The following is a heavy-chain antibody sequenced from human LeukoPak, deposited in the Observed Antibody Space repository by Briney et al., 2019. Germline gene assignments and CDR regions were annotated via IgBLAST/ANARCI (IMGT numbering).Heavy chain of an antibody. CDR1: GDTLTELS. CDR2: FDPEDGET. Sequence: ASVKVSCKVSGDTLTELSMHWVRQAPGKGLEWMGGFDPEDGETIYAQKFQGRVTMTEDTSTDTAYMELSSPRSEDTAVCYCATDTRSGRSDAFDIWGQGTMVTVSS. D-gene: IGHD1-26*01. CDR3: ATDTRSGRSDAFDI. V-gene: IGHV1-24*01. J-gene: IGHJ3*02.